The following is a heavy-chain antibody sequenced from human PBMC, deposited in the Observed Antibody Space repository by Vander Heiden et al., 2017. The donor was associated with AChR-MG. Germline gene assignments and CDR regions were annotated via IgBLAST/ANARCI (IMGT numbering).Heavy chain of an antibody. V-gene: IGHV3-11*01. Sequence: QVQLVESGGGLVKPGGSLRLSCAASGFPFSDYYMGWIRQAPGKGLEWVSYISSSGSTIYYADSVKGRFTISRDNAKNSLYLQMNSLRAEDTAVYYCAIPQPRYGVNVNDDYWGQGTLVTVSS. CDR1: GFPFSDYY. D-gene: IGHD4-17*01. CDR3: AIPQPRYGVNVNDDY. CDR2: ISSSGSTI. J-gene: IGHJ4*02.